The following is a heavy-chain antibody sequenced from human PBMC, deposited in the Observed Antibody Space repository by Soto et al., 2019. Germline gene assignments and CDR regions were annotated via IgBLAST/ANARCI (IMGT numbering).Heavy chain of an antibody. V-gene: IGHV5-51*01. Sequence: GESLKISCLGSGYTFSTSWIAWVRQMSGKGLEWMGFIYPGDSETRYNPSFQGQVTISADRSINTAYLQWSSLKASDTAIYFCARQGEYCSGDNCFTDFWGQGTLVTVSS. J-gene: IGHJ4*02. D-gene: IGHD2-15*01. CDR1: GYTFSTSW. CDR2: IYPGDSET. CDR3: ARQGEYCSGDNCFTDF.